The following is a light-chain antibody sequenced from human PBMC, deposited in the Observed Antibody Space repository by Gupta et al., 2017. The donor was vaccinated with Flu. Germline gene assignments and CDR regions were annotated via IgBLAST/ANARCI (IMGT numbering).Light chain of an antibody. CDR1: QSVSSSY. Sequence: EIVLTQSPGTLSLSPGERATLSCRASQSVSSSYLAWYQQKPGQAPRLLIYGASSRATGIPNRFSGSGAGTKFTLTIRRLGAGGFSGYYCQEDGSLPLAFGQGTKVEIK. CDR3: QEDGSLPLA. V-gene: IGKV3-20*01. CDR2: GAS. J-gene: IGKJ1*01.